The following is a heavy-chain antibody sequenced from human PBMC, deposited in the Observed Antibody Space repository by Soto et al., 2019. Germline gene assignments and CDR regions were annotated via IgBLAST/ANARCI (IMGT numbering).Heavy chain of an antibody. V-gene: IGHV1-3*01. J-gene: IGHJ3*02. Sequence: ASVKVSCKASGYTFTSYAMHWVRQAPGQRLEWMGWINAGNGNTKYSQKFQGRVTITRDTSASTAYMELSSLRSEDTAVYYCARDPNAHYDSSGYYYGAFDIWGQGTMVTVSS. D-gene: IGHD3-22*01. CDR3: ARDPNAHYDSSGYYYGAFDI. CDR2: INAGNGNT. CDR1: GYTFTSYA.